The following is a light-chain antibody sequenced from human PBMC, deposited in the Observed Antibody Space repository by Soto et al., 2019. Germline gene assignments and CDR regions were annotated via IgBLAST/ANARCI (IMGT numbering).Light chain of an antibody. CDR2: DVN. Sequence: QSVLTQPASVSGSPGQSIAVSCTGSSSDFGGSKSVSWYQHHPGRAPKLMIYDVNNRPSGVSNRFSGSKSGNTASLTISGLQAEDEADYYCSSYTSSSPLVFGGGTKLTVL. J-gene: IGLJ2*01. CDR3: SSYTSSSPLV. V-gene: IGLV2-14*03. CDR1: SSDFGGSKS.